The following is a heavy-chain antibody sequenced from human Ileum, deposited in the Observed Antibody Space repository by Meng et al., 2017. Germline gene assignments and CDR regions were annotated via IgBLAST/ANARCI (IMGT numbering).Heavy chain of an antibody. Sequence: QVQLQESGPGLVRPSETLSLICAVSGGSVSSSGYQWGWIRQPPGKGLEWFGYASTSYNPSLKSRVTISVDTSKNQFSLKLTSVTAADTAVYYCARDHWGSLDYWGQGVLVTVSS. CDR2: AST. CDR1: GGSVSSSGYQ. CDR3: ARDHWGSLDY. J-gene: IGHJ4*02. V-gene: IGHV4-61*08. D-gene: IGHD7-27*01.